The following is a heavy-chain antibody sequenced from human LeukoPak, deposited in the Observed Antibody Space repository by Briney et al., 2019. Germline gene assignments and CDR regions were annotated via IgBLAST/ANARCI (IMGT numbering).Heavy chain of an antibody. CDR3: ARDGSGSPDY. D-gene: IGHD1-26*01. V-gene: IGHV3-30*02. J-gene: IGHJ4*02. CDR1: GFTFSSYG. Sequence: GGSLRLSCAASGFTFSSYGMHWVRQAPGKGLEWVAFIRYDGSNKYYADSVKGRFTISRDNAKNSLYLQMNSLRAEDTAVYYCARDGSGSPDYWGQGTLVTVSS. CDR2: IRYDGSNK.